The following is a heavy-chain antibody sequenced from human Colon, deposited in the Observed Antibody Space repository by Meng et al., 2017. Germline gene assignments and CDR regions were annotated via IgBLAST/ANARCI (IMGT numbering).Heavy chain of an antibody. CDR3: GSSPLLRTATRPSDDY. J-gene: IGHJ4*02. V-gene: IGHV4-4*02. CDR1: GGSITRGNW. D-gene: IGHD4-11*01. Sequence: GSLRLSCAVSGGSITRGNWWSWVRQSPGNGLEWIGEISRDGNTHYNPSLKSRVTISLDKSKNQFSLKLDSVTAADTAVYYCGSSPLLRTATRPSDDYWGQGALVTVSS. CDR2: ISRDGNT.